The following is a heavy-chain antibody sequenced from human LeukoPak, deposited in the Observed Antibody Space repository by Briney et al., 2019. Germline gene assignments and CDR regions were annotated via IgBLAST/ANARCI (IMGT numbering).Heavy chain of an antibody. CDR3: ARVLRSHYMDV. CDR1: GFTFSSYS. Sequence: GGSLRLSCAASGFTFSSYSMNWVRQAPGKGLEWVSSISSSSSYIYYADSVKGRFTISRDNAKNSLYLQMNSLRAEDTAVYYCARVLRSHYMDVWGKGTTVTVSS. V-gene: IGHV3-21*01. CDR2: ISSSSSYI. J-gene: IGHJ6*03. D-gene: IGHD1-26*01.